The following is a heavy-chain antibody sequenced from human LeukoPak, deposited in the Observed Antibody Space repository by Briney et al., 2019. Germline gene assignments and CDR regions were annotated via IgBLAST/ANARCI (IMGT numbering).Heavy chain of an antibody. CDR3: ARVRGDYGFLSDY. CDR2: ISSSSSYI. D-gene: IGHD3-3*01. Sequence: PGGSLRLSCAAFGFTFSSYSMNWVRQAPGKGLEWVSSISSSSSYIYYADSVKGRFTISRDNAKNSLYLQMNSLRAEDTAVYYCARVRGDYGFLSDYWGQGTLVTVSS. J-gene: IGHJ4*02. CDR1: GFTFSSYS. V-gene: IGHV3-21*01.